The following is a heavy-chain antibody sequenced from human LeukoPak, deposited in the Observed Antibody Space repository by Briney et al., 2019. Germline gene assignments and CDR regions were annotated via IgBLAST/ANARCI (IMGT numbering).Heavy chain of an antibody. CDR2: INPNSGGT. CDR1: GYTFTVYY. Sequence: ASVKVSCKASGYTFTVYYMHWVRQAPGRGLEWMGWINPNSGGTNYAQKFQGRVTMTRDTSISTAYMELSRLRSDDTAVYYCALDYYYYYGMDVWGQGTTVTVSS. V-gene: IGHV1-2*02. J-gene: IGHJ6*02. CDR3: ALDYYYYYGMDV.